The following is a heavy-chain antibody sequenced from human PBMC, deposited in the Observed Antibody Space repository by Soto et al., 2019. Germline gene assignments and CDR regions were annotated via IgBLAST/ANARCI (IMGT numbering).Heavy chain of an antibody. J-gene: IGHJ4*02. D-gene: IGHD1-26*01. CDR3: AKLGTMGVFDN. CDR1: GFTFSRYA. V-gene: IGHV3-23*01. Sequence: EVQLLESGGGWVSPGGSLRLSCAASGFTFSRYAISWVRQAPGKGLEWLAGITFRGDYTYYAASGKGRFSLSRDNSRNRLALQMNNLTVEDTALYYCAKLGTMGVFDNWGQGTLLTVSS. CDR2: ITFRGDYT.